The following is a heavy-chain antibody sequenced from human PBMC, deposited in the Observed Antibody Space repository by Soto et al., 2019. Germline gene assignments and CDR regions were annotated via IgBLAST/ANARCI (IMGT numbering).Heavy chain of an antibody. V-gene: IGHV1-46*01. Sequence: ASVKVSCKASGYTFTSYYMHWVRQAPGQGLEWMGIINPNDGSTSYAQKFQGRVTMTRDTSTSTAYMELRSLRSDDTAVYYCARGDPYLTDAFDIWGQGTMVTVSS. J-gene: IGHJ3*02. CDR2: INPNDGST. CDR1: GYTFTSYY. CDR3: ARGDPYLTDAFDI.